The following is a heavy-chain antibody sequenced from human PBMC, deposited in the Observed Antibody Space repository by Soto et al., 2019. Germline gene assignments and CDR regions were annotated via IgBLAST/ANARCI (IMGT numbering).Heavy chain of an antibody. CDR3: ARAYSSKGGMDV. V-gene: IGHV1-46*01. Sequence: GASVKVSCKVSGYTLTELSMHWVRQAPGKGLEWMGIINPSGGSTSYAQKFQGRVTMARDTSTSTVYMELSSLRSEDTAVYYCARAYSSKGGMDVWGQGTTVTVSS. D-gene: IGHD6-13*01. CDR2: INPSGGST. J-gene: IGHJ6*02. CDR1: GYTLTELS.